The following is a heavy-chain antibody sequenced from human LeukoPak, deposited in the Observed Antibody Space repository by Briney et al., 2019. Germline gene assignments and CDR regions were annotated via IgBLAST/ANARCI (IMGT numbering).Heavy chain of an antibody. Sequence: AASVKVSCKSFGFTFTNYLLHWVRQASGQGLEWVGRIAPSVDTTNYAQKFRGRVTMTRDTSTSTVYMELSSLRSDDTAIYYCVREESGGYFDYWGQGTLVTVSS. V-gene: IGHV1-46*01. CDR3: VREESGGYFDY. CDR1: GFTFTNYL. CDR2: IAPSVDTT. J-gene: IGHJ4*02. D-gene: IGHD2-8*02.